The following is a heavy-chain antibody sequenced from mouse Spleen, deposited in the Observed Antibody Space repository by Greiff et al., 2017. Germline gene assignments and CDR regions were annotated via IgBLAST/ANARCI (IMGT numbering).Heavy chain of an antibody. D-gene: IGHD2-4*01. CDR3: ARNYDYDLYDFDY. Sequence: EVMLVESVAELVRPGASVKLSCTASGFTIKNTYMHWVKQRPEQGLEWIGRIDPANGNTKYAPKFQGKATITADTSSNTAYLQLSSLTSEDTAIYYCARNYDYDLYDFDYWGQGTTLTVSS. CDR2: IDPANGNT. CDR1: GFTIKNTY. J-gene: IGHJ2*01. V-gene: IGHV14-3*01.